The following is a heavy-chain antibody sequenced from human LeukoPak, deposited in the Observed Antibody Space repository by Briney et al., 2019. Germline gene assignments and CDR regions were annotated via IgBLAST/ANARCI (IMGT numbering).Heavy chain of an antibody. CDR2: INHSGST. Sequence: SETLSLTCTVSGGSISGYYWSWIRQPPGKGLEWIGEINHSGSTNYNPSLKSRVTISVDTSKNQFSLKLSSVTAADTAVYYCARGRRLIGGTNLFDYWGQGTLVTVSS. J-gene: IGHJ4*02. V-gene: IGHV4-34*01. D-gene: IGHD1-1*01. CDR1: GGSISGYY. CDR3: ARGRRLIGGTNLFDY.